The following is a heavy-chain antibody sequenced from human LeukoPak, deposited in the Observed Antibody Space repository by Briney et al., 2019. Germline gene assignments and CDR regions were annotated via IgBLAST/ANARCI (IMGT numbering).Heavy chain of an antibody. CDR1: GYTFTSYD. V-gene: IGHV1-8*01. CDR3: ARAYCTNGVCFWFDP. Sequence: ASVKVSCKASGYTFTSYDINWVRQATGQGREWMGWMNPNSGNTGYAQKFQGRVTMTRNTSISTAYMELSSLRSEDTAVYYCARAYCTNGVCFWFDPWGQGTLVTVSS. CDR2: MNPNSGNT. J-gene: IGHJ5*02. D-gene: IGHD2-8*01.